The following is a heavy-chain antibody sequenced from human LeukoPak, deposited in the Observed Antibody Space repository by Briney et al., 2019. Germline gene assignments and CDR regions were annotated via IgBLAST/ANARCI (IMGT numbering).Heavy chain of an antibody. D-gene: IGHD4-17*01. CDR1: GFTFSSYS. CDR3: ARDVTYYGADWFDP. J-gene: IGHJ5*02. V-gene: IGHV3-48*04. CDR2: ISSTTSTI. Sequence: GGSLRLSCAASGFTFSSYSMNWVRQAPGKGLEWISYISSTTSTIYYADSVKGRFTISRDNAKNSLCLQMNSLRAEDTAVYYCARDVTYYGADWFDPWGQGTLVTVSS.